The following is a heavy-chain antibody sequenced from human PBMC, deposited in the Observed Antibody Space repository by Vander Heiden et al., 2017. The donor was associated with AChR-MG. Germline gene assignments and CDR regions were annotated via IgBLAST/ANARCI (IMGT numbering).Heavy chain of an antibody. J-gene: IGHJ4*02. Sequence: EVQLVQSGAEVKKPGESLKISCRGSGYSFTSCWIGWVRQVPGEGLEWMGIIYPGDSETGYSPSFQGQVTISADRSISTAYLQWSSLKASDTAMYYCAGAGGATRPPDFWGQGTLVTVSS. D-gene: IGHD6-6*01. CDR3: AGAGGATRPPDF. CDR2: IYPGDSET. CDR1: GYSFTSCW. V-gene: IGHV5-51*01.